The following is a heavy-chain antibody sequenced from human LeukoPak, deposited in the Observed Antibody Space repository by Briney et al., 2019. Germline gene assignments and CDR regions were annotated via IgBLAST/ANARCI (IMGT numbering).Heavy chain of an antibody. V-gene: IGHV4-4*07. CDR1: GGPISGYY. J-gene: IGHJ4*02. Sequence: SETLSLTCTVSGGPISGYYWSWLRQPAEKGLEWIGHIYSSGTTNYNPSLRSRIAMSLDTSKSHFSLILRSVTAADTAVYFCARLSPSPDYWGQGTLVTVSS. CDR3: ARLSPSPDY. CDR2: IYSSGTT. D-gene: IGHD5/OR15-5a*01.